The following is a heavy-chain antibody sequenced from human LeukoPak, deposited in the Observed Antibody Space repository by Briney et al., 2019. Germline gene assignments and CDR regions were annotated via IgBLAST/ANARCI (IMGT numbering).Heavy chain of an antibody. CDR1: GYTFTGYY. CDR2: INPNSGGT. D-gene: IGHD3-10*01. J-gene: IGHJ6*03. Sequence: GASVKVSCKASGYTFTGYYMHWVRQAPGQGLEWMGWINPNSGGTNYAQKFRGRVTMTRDTSISTAYMELSRLRSDDTAVYYCARIRYYYGSGSYYNYYMDVWGKGTTVTISS. V-gene: IGHV1-2*02. CDR3: ARIRYYYGSGSYYNYYMDV.